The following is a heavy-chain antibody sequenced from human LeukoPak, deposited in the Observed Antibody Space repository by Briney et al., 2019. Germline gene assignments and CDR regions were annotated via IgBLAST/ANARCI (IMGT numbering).Heavy chain of an antibody. CDR2: ISSSSSYI. Sequence: KAGGSLRLSCAAPGFTFSSYSMNWVRQAPGKGLEWVSSISSSSSYIYYADSVKGRFTISRDNAKNSLYLQMNSLRAEDTAVYYCARAPGIAAPWGQGTLVTVSS. D-gene: IGHD6-13*01. J-gene: IGHJ5*02. CDR1: GFTFSSYS. CDR3: ARAPGIAAP. V-gene: IGHV3-21*01.